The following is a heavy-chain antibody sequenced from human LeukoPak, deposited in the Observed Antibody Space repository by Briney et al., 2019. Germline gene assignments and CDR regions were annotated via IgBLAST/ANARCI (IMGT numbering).Heavy chain of an antibody. V-gene: IGHV1-8*01. J-gene: IGHJ4*02. CDR2: MSPNSGDT. Sequence: ASVKVSCKASGYTLTSHDINWVRQATGQGLEWMGWMSPNSGDTGYAQKFQGRVTMTSDSSISTAYMELSSLRSEDTAIYYCVRTPPNWGFDYWGQGTLVTVSS. D-gene: IGHD7-27*01. CDR3: VRTPPNWGFDY. CDR1: GYTLTSHD.